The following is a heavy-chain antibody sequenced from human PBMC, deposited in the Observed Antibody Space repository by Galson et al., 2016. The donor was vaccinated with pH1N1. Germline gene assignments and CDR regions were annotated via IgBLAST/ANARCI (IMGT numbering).Heavy chain of an antibody. D-gene: IGHD3-10*01. CDR2: IRSDGSNK. V-gene: IGHV3-30*02. J-gene: IGHJ4*02. Sequence: SLRLSCAASGFMFSSYGMHWVRQAPGKGLEWVTFIRSDGSNKYYSDSVKGRFTISRDNSKNTVYLQMNSLRPEDTAVYYCAKDWGFCGSGSCYRLDYWGQGTLVTVSS. CDR1: GFMFSSYG. CDR3: AKDWGFCGSGSCYRLDY.